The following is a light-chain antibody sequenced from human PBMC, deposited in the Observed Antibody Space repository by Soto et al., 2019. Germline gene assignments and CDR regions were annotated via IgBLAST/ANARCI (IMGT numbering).Light chain of an antibody. J-gene: IGLJ2*01. CDR3: CSYAGSYSVV. CDR2: DVS. CDR1: SSDVGGYNY. V-gene: IGLV2-11*01. Sequence: QSARTQPRSVSESPGQSVTISCTGTSSDVGGYNYVSWYQHHPGKAPKLMIDDVSKRPTGVPDRFSGSKSGNTASLTISGLQAEDEVDYYCCSYAGSYSVVFGGGTKLTV.